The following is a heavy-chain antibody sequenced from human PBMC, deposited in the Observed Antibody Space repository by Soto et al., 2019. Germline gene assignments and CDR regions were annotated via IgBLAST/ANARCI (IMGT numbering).Heavy chain of an antibody. CDR2: ISYDGSNK. CDR1: GFTFSSYG. CDR3: AKGPRYVWGSYIGFDY. V-gene: IGHV3-30*18. Sequence: PGGSLRLSCAASGFTFSSYGMHWVRQAPGKGLEWVAVISYDGSNKYYADSVKGRFTISRDNSKNTLYLQMNSLRAEDTAVYYCAKGPRYVWGSYIGFDYWGQGTPVTVSS. D-gene: IGHD3-16*01. J-gene: IGHJ4*02.